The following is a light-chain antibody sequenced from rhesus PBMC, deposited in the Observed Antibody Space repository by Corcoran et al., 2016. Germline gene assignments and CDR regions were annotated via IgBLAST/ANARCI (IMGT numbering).Light chain of an antibody. CDR3: QPYDDLPYS. CDR2: YAF. V-gene: IGKV1-19*01. CDR1: QGISRW. J-gene: IGKJ2*01. Sequence: DIQMTQSPSSLSASVGDKVTITCHASQGISRWLAWYQQKPGKAPKPLIDYAFSVQSGVPSRFSGSGSGTDYTLTISSLQPEGFATYYCQPYDDLPYSFGQGTKVEVK.